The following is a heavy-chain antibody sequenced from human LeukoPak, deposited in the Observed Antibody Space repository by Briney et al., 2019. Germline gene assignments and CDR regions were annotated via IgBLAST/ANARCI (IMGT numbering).Heavy chain of an antibody. J-gene: IGHJ5*02. D-gene: IGHD3-10*01. CDR3: AGGRYYGSGTYYSPTSPP. Sequence: GGSLRLSCATSGFTFSSYGMTWVRQAPGKGLEWVSSISASGDNTYYADSVKGRFTFSRDNSKNTLYLQMNSLRAEDTAVYYCAGGRYYGSGTYYSPTSPPWGQGALVTVSS. V-gene: IGHV3-23*01. CDR1: GFTFSSYG. CDR2: ISASGDNT.